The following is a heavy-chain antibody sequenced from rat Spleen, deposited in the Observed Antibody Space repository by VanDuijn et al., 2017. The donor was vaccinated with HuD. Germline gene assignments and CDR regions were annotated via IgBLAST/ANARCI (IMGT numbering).Heavy chain of an antibody. CDR2: IQCGGST. CDR1: GFSLTDYS. V-gene: IGHV2-19*01. J-gene: IGHJ2*01. D-gene: IGHD5-1*01. Sequence: QVQLKESGPGLVQPSQTLSLTCTVSGFSLTDYSVHWVRQPPGKGLEWMGSIQCGGSTDYNSALKSRLSISRDTSNSQVFLKMNNLQTEDIGTYYCARLGLGEDYWGQGVMVTVSS. CDR3: ARLGLGEDY.